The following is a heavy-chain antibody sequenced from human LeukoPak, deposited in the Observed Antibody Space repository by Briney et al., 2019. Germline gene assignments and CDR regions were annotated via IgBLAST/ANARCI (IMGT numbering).Heavy chain of an antibody. CDR2: ISSSSSTI. CDR3: ARWVALAAAGEYYYYGMDV. CDR1: GFTFSSYS. J-gene: IGHJ6*02. V-gene: IGHV3-48*04. D-gene: IGHD6-13*01. Sequence: GGSLRLSCAASGFTFSSYSMNWVRQAPGKGLEWVSYISSSSSTIYYADSVKGRFTICRDNAKNSLYLQMNSLRAEDTAVYYCARWVALAAAGEYYYYGMDVWGQGTTVTVSS.